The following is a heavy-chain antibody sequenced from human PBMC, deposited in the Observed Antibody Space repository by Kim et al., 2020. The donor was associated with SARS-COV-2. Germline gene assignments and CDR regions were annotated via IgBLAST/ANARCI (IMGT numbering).Heavy chain of an antibody. Sequence: GGSLRLSCAASGFSFSTYEMSWVRQAPGKGLEWVSYISGSGSGTHYADSVKGRFTISRDNAKKSLFLQMNSLRAEDTAVYYCAREVTVTPDAFDIWGQGTLVTVSS. CDR3: AREVTVTPDAFDI. CDR1: GFSFSTYE. V-gene: IGHV3-48*03. D-gene: IGHD2-21*02. CDR2: ISGSGSGT. J-gene: IGHJ3*02.